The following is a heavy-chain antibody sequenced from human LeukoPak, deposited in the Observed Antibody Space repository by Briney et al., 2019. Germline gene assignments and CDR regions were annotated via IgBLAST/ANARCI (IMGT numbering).Heavy chain of an antibody. CDR2: ISYDGSNK. CDR1: GFTFSSYA. D-gene: IGHD6-19*01. V-gene: IGHV3-30-3*01. J-gene: IGHJ3*02. Sequence: RPGGSLRLSCAASGFTFSSYAMHWVRQAPGKGLEWVAVISYDGSNKYYADSVKGRFTISRDNAKNSLYLQMNSLRAEDTAVYYCASDSGWYGSAFDIWGQGTMVTVSS. CDR3: ASDSGWYGSAFDI.